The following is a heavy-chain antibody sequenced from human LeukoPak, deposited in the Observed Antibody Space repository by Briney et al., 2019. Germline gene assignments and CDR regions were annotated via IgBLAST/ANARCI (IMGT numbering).Heavy chain of an antibody. Sequence: RAGGSLRLSCAAPGFTFSSYWMNWVRQAPGKGLEWVANIKQDGSEKYCVDSVKGRFTISRDNAKSSLYLQMNSLRVEDTAVYYCATSRTLDHWGQGTLVTVSS. CDR3: ATSRTLDH. CDR2: IKQDGSEK. CDR1: GFTFSSYW. J-gene: IGHJ4*02. V-gene: IGHV3-7*05.